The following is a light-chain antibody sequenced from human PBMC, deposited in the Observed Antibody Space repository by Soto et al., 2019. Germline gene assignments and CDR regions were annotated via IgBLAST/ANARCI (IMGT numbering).Light chain of an antibody. Sequence: QSALTQPRSVSGSPGQSVTISCTGTSSDVGGYNYVSWYQQHPGKAPKLMISDVSKRPSGVPDRFSGSKSGNTDSLAISGXXXXXXXXXYCCSSAGTYTSVFGGGTKLTV. V-gene: IGLV2-11*01. CDR1: SSDVGGYNY. J-gene: IGLJ3*02. CDR3: CSSAGTYTSV. CDR2: DVS.